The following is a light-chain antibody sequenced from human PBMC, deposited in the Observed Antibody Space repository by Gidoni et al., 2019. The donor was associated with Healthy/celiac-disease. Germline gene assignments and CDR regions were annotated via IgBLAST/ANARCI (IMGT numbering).Light chain of an antibody. J-gene: IGLJ1*01. CDR2: EVS. CDR1: SSDVGGYNY. CDR3: SSYTSSSTLSYV. V-gene: IGLV2-14*01. Sequence: QSALTQPASVSGSPGQSITISCTGTSSDVGGYNYVSWYEQLPGKAPKLMFYEVSNRPSGVSNRFSGSKSGNTSSLTISVLQAEDEADYYCSSYTSSSTLSYVFGTGTKVTVL.